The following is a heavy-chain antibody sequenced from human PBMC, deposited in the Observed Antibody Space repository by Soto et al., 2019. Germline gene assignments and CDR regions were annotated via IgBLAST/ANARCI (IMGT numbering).Heavy chain of an antibody. CDR2: ISYDGSNK. D-gene: IGHD7-27*01. CDR1: GFTFSSYG. Sequence: QVQLVESGGGVVQPGRSLRLSWAASGFTFSSYGMHWVRQAPGKGLEGVAVISYDGSNKYHADSVKGRFTISRDNSKNTLYHQMNSLRAEDTAVYYCAKEVPQLGTGYFQHWGQGTLVTVSS. V-gene: IGHV3-30*18. CDR3: AKEVPQLGTGYFQH. J-gene: IGHJ1*01.